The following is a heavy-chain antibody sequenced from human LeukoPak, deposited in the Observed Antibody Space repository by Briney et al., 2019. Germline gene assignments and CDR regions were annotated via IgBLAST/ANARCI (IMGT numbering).Heavy chain of an antibody. D-gene: IGHD3-10*02. V-gene: IGHV3-48*04. J-gene: IGHJ6*04. CDR2: ISSSGSTI. CDR3: AELGITMIGGV. Sequence: PGGSLRLSCAASGFTFSAYWMTWVRQAPGKGLEWVSYISSSGSTIYYADSVKGRFTISRDNAKNSLYLQMNSLRAEDTAVYYCAELGITMIGGVWGKGTTVTISS. CDR1: GFTFSAYW.